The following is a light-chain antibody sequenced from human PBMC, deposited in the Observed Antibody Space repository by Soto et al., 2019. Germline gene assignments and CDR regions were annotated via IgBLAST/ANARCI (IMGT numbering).Light chain of an antibody. CDR2: DVS. CDR1: SSDVGGYNY. Sequence: QSALTQPASVSGSPGQSITISCTGTSSDVGGYNYVSWYQQHPGKAPKVMIYDVSNRPSGVSNRFSGSKSGNTASLTISGLQAEDEADYYCSSYTSSTLGVVFGGGTKLTVL. V-gene: IGLV2-14*01. CDR3: SSYTSSTLGVV. J-gene: IGLJ2*01.